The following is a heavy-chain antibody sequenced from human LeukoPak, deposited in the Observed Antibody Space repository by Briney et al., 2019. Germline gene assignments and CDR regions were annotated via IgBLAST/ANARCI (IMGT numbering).Heavy chain of an antibody. D-gene: IGHD6-6*01. CDR3: ARDTVAARPGVDY. Sequence: ASVKVSCKASGYIFRNYGVSWVRQAPGQGLEWMGWISAYNGNTNYAQKLQGRVTMTTDTSTSTAYMELRSLRSDDTAVYYCARDTVAARPGVDYWGQGTLVTVSS. CDR1: GYIFRNYG. V-gene: IGHV1-18*01. J-gene: IGHJ4*02. CDR2: ISAYNGNT.